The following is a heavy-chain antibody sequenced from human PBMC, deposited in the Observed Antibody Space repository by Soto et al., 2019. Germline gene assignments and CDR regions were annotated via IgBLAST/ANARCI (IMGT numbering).Heavy chain of an antibody. Sequence: EVQVVESGGGLIQPGGSLRLSCAVSGFTVSSNYMTWVRQAPGRGLAWVSIIYSGGYTYYADSVKDRFTISRDNSKNTLYLQMNSLRAEDTAIYYCARGGGATDYWGQGTLVTVSS. CDR3: ARGGGATDY. D-gene: IGHD1-26*01. CDR1: GFTVSSNY. J-gene: IGHJ4*02. V-gene: IGHV3-53*01. CDR2: IYSGGYT.